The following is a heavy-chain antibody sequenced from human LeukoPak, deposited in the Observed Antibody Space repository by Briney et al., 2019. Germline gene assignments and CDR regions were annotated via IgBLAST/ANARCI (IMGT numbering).Heavy chain of an antibody. V-gene: IGHV4-34*01. CDR2: INHSGST. D-gene: IGHD3-9*01. Sequence: SETLSLTCAVYGGSFSGYYWSWIRQPPGKGLEWIGEINHSGSTNYNPSLKSRVTISVDTSKNQFSLKLSSVTAADTAVYYCAARTTVLRYFDWLLPPYYYYYGMDVWGQGTTVTVSS. J-gene: IGHJ6*02. CDR1: GGSFSGYY. CDR3: AARTTVLRYFDWLLPPYYYYYGMDV.